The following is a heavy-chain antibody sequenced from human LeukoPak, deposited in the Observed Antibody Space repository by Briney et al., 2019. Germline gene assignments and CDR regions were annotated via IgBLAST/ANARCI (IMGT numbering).Heavy chain of an antibody. J-gene: IGHJ4*02. V-gene: IGHV1-2*02. Sequence: ASVKVSCKASGYTFTGYYMHWVRQAPGQGLEWMGWINPNSGGTNYAQKFQGRVTMTRDTSISTAYLQWSSLKASDTAMYYCARPLIPNMAASGYFDYWGQGTLVTVSP. CDR1: GYTFTGYY. D-gene: IGHD6-13*01. CDR3: ARPLIPNMAASGYFDY. CDR2: INPNSGGT.